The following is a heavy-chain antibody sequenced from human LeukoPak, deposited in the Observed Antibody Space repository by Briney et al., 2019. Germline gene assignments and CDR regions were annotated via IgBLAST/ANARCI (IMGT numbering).Heavy chain of an antibody. CDR2: ISTSNGDT. D-gene: IGHD3-10*01. V-gene: IGHV1-18*01. Sequence: GASVKVSCKASGYTFTTFGISWVRQAPGQGLEWMGWISTSNGDTKYAQKLQGRITMTTDTSTSTAYMELRSLRSDDTAVYYCARTFYYDSGSYYLGWFDPLGQGILVTVSS. CDR1: GYTFTTFG. J-gene: IGHJ5*01. CDR3: ARTFYYDSGSYYLGWFDP.